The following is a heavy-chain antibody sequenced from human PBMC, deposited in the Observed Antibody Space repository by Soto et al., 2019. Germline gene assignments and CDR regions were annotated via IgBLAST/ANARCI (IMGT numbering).Heavy chain of an antibody. Sequence: GGSLRLSCAASGFTFSSYSMNWVRQAPGKGLEWVSSISSSSSYIYYADSVKGRFTISRDNAKNSLYLQMNSLRAEDTAVYYCARDPPPRTGERAFDIWGQGTMVTVSS. D-gene: IGHD7-27*01. CDR2: ISSSSSYI. J-gene: IGHJ3*02. CDR3: ARDPPPRTGERAFDI. CDR1: GFTFSSYS. V-gene: IGHV3-21*01.